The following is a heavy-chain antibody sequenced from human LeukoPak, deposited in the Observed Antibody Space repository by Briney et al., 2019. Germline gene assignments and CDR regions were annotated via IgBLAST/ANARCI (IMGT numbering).Heavy chain of an antibody. Sequence: GASVKVSCKASGYTFTSFGISWVRQAPGQGLEWMGWINPNSGGTNYAQKFQGWVTMTRDTSISTAYMELSRLRSDDTAVYYCARDSKDSSPDYWGQGTLVTVSS. J-gene: IGHJ4*02. CDR2: INPNSGGT. D-gene: IGHD3-22*01. V-gene: IGHV1-2*04. CDR1: GYTFTSFG. CDR3: ARDSKDSSPDY.